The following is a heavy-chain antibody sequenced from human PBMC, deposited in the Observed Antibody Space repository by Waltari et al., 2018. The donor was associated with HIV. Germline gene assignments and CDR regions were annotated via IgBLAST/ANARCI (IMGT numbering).Heavy chain of an antibody. V-gene: IGHV1-2*06. D-gene: IGHD2-15*01. J-gene: IGHJ4*02. CDR1: GYSFPAYY. CDR2: INPISGST. CDR3: ARGESVSVSKIPPGYRFDF. Sequence: QVQLVQSGAELKKPGASVEFSCRASGYSFPAYYVPWVRQAPGQGLQWMGRINPISGSTNIPLTFQGRITMTRDTSSGAVFMELRGLKFNDTALYYCARGESVSVSKIPPGYRFDFWGQGTLITVSS.